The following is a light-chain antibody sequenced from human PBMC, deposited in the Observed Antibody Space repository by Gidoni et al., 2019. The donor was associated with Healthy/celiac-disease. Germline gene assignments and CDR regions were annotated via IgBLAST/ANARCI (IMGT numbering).Light chain of an antibody. CDR3: QQYNNWPPCS. CDR1: QSVSSN. CDR2: GAS. V-gene: IGKV3-15*01. Sequence: DIVMTQSPATLSVSPGERATLSCRASQSVSSNLAWYQQKPGQAPRLLIYGASTRATGIPARFSGSGSGTEFTLTISSLQSEDFAVYYCQQYNNWPPCSFGQXTKLEIK. J-gene: IGKJ2*04.